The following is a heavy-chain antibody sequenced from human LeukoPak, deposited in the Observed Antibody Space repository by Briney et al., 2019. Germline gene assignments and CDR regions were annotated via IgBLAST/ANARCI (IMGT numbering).Heavy chain of an antibody. CDR2: ISYDGSNK. Sequence: GGSLRLSCAASGFTFSSYGMHWVRQAPVKELEWVAVISYDGSNKYYADSVKGRFTISRDNSKNTLYLQMNSLRAEDTAVYYCAKDGGSSGPFSDYWGQGTLVTVSS. D-gene: IGHD6-19*01. CDR3: AKDGGSSGPFSDY. J-gene: IGHJ4*02. CDR1: GFTFSSYG. V-gene: IGHV3-30*18.